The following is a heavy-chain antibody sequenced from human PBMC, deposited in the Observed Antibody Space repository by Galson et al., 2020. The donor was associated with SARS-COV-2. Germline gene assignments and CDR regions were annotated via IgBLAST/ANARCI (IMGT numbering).Heavy chain of an antibody. CDR1: GYIFNTYG. J-gene: IGHJ4*02. D-gene: IGHD3-22*01. Sequence: ASVQVSCKASGYIFNTYGISWVRQAPGQGLEWMGWISGYNGNTILAQKPQGRVTMTTDTYTSTVYMELRSLISDDAAVYYCARDIDDSSGYQMGYWGQGTLVTVSS. CDR3: ARDIDDSSGYQMGY. CDR2: ISGYNGNT. V-gene: IGHV1-18*01.